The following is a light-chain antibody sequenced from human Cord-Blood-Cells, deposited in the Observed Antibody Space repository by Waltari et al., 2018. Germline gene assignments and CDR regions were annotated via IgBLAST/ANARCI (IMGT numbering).Light chain of an antibody. CDR3: CSYAGSSTYV. Sequence: QSALTQPASVSGSPGQSITISCTGTRSDVGSYNLVSWYQQHPGKAPKLMIYEGSKRPSGVSNRFSGSKSGNMASLTISGLQAEDEADYYCCSYAGSSTYVFGTGTKVTVL. CDR2: EGS. V-gene: IGLV2-23*01. CDR1: RSDVGSYNL. J-gene: IGLJ1*01.